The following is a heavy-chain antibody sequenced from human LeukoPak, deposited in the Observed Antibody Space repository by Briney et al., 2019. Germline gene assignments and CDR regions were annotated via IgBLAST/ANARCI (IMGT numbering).Heavy chain of an antibody. J-gene: IGHJ4*02. V-gene: IGHV4-34*01. CDR3: ARALSGYSYGPFDY. CDR1: GGSFSGYY. Sequence: SETLSVTCAVYGGSFSGYYWSWIRQPPGKGLEWIGEINHSGSTNYNPSLKSRVTISVDTSKNQFSLKLSSVTAADTAMYYCARALSGYSYGPFDYWGQGTLVTVST. D-gene: IGHD5-18*01. CDR2: INHSGST.